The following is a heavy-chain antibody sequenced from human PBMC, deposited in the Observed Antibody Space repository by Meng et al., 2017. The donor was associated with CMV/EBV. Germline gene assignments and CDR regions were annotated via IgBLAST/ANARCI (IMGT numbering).Heavy chain of an antibody. CDR3: ARDRTIAAAGHSYYYYGMDV. D-gene: IGHD6-13*01. CDR1: GFTFSSYW. Sequence: GGSLRLSCAASGFTFSSYWMSWVRQAPGKGLEWVANIKQDGSEKYYVDSVKGRFTISRDNAKNSLYLQMNSLRAEDTAVYYCARDRTIAAAGHSYYYYGMDVWGQGTTVTVSS. V-gene: IGHV3-7*01. J-gene: IGHJ6*02. CDR2: IKQDGSEK.